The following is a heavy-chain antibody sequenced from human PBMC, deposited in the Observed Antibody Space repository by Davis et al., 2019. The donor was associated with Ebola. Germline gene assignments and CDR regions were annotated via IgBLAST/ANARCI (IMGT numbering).Heavy chain of an antibody. Sequence: GESLKISCAASEFTFSSYAMSWVRQAPGKGLEWVSSLSDSGSTTYYADSVKGRFTISRDNSMDTLYLQMNSLTADDTAIYFCARETWLAYYDTTASNPRFFDTWGQGTLVTVSS. D-gene: IGHD3-22*01. V-gene: IGHV3-23*01. J-gene: IGHJ4*02. CDR3: ARETWLAYYDTTASNPRFFDT. CDR1: EFTFSSYA. CDR2: LSDSGSTT.